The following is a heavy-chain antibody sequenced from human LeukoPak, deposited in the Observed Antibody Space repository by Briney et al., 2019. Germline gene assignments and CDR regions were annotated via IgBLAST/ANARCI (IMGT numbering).Heavy chain of an antibody. V-gene: IGHV3-53*01. Sequence: SVKGRLTISRDNSKNSVYLQMNSLRVEDTAVYYCARGSTRGGDSDYRGQGTLVTVSS. CDR3: ARGSTRGGDSDY. D-gene: IGHD3-16*01. J-gene: IGHJ4*02.